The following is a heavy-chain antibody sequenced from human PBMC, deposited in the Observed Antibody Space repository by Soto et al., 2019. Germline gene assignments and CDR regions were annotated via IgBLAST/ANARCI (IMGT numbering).Heavy chain of an antibody. D-gene: IGHD2-15*01. CDR2: IIPIVDIP. CDR3: ASHFTGVLVLGTSPPGGDNYGWDV. CDR1: GGTFSRYT. J-gene: IGHJ6*02. Sequence: QVQLVQSGAEVKKPGSSVKVSCKASGGTFSRYTFTWVRQAPGQGLEWMGRIIPIVDIPNYAQNFQGRVTITAAKPQSTACMELSSLTSDDAAVYYCASHFTGVLVLGTSPPGGDNYGWDVWGQGTTVSVS. V-gene: IGHV1-69*02.